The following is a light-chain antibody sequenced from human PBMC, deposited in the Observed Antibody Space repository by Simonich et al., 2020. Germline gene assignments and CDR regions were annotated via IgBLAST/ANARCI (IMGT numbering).Light chain of an antibody. Sequence: DIVMTQSPDSLAVSLGERATINCKSSQSVLYSSNNKNYLAWYQQKPGQPPKLLIYWASTRESGVPARVSGSVSGTDFTLTISSLQAEDGAVYYCQQYYSTPWTFGQGTKVEIK. V-gene: IGKV4-1*01. CDR3: QQYYSTPWT. J-gene: IGKJ1*01. CDR1: QSVLYSSNNKNY. CDR2: WAS.